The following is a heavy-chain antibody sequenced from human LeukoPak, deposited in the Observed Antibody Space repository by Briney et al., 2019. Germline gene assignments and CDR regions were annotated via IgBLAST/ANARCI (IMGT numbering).Heavy chain of an antibody. CDR3: ARVKHYYDSSGYLDY. CDR1: GGSISSHY. D-gene: IGHD3-22*01. Sequence: SETLSLTCTVSGGSISSHYWSWIRQPPGKGLEWIGYIYYSGSTNYNPSLKSRVTISVDTSKNQFSLKLSSVTAADTDVYYCARVKHYYDSSGYLDYWGQGTLVTVSS. V-gene: IGHV4-59*11. CDR2: IYYSGST. J-gene: IGHJ4*02.